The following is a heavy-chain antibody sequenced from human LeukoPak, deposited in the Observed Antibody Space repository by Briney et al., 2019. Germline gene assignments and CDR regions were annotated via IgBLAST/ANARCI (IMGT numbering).Heavy chain of an antibody. D-gene: IGHD5-24*01. CDR2: ISYDGSNK. CDR1: GFTFSSYA. J-gene: IGHJ4*02. CDR3: ARADGYKTHPDY. V-gene: IGHV3-30-3*01. Sequence: GGSLRLSCAASGFTFSSYALHWVRQAPGKGLEWVAVISYDGSNKYYADSVKGRFTISRDNSKNTLYLQMNSLRAEDTAVYYCARADGYKTHPDYWGQGTRVSVPS.